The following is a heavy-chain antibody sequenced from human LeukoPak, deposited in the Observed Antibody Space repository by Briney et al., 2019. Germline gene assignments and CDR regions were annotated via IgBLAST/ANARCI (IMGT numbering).Heavy chain of an antibody. D-gene: IGHD3-10*01. Sequence: ASVKVSCKASGGTFSSYAISWVRQAPGQGLEWMGGIIPIFGTANYAQKFQGRVTITTDESTSTAYMELSSLRSEDTAVYYCARQRRVYGSGSYYQFDYWAREPWSPSPQ. CDR3: ARQRRVYGSGSYYQFDY. CDR1: GGTFSSYA. V-gene: IGHV1-69*05. CDR2: IIPIFGTA. J-gene: IGHJ4*02.